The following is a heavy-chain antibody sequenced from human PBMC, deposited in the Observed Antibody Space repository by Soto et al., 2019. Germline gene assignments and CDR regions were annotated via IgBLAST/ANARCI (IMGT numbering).Heavy chain of an antibody. CDR3: AKVLVGTQGNAFDI. V-gene: IGHV3-23*01. CDR2: ISGSGGST. CDR1: GFTFSSYA. J-gene: IGHJ3*02. Sequence: XESLRLSCAASGFTFSSYAMSWVRQAPGKGLEWVSAISGSGGSTYYADSVKGRFTISRDNSKNTLYLQMNSLRAEDTAVYYCAKVLVGTQGNAFDIWGQGTMVTVSS. D-gene: IGHD1-26*01.